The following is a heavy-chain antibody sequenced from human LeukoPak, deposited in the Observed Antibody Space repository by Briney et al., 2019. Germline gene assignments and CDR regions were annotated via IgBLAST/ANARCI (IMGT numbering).Heavy chain of an antibody. Sequence: SETLSLTCAVYGGSFSGYYWSWIRQPPGKGLEWIGEINHSGSTNHNPSLKSRVTISVDTSKNQFSLKLSSVTAADTAVYYCARGSGHSYGYAGGAYYFDYWGQGTLVTVSS. CDR3: ARGSGHSYGYAGGAYYFDY. J-gene: IGHJ4*02. CDR2: INHSGST. CDR1: GGSFSGYY. V-gene: IGHV4-34*01. D-gene: IGHD5-18*01.